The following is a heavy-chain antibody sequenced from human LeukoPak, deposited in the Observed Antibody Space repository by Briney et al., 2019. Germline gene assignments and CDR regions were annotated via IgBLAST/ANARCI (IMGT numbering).Heavy chain of an antibody. CDR2: MSSDGNAM. D-gene: IGHD3-22*01. V-gene: IGHV3-30-3*01. CDR1: GFTFTAYL. Sequence: GRSLRLSCAASGFTFTAYLIHWVRQAPGKGLEWVAVMSSDGNAMCYADSVKGRFTISRDNSKNTLYLQMNSLRAEDTAVYYCVRESEYYFDHSASFDYWGQGTLVTVSS. J-gene: IGHJ4*02. CDR3: VRESEYYFDHSASFDY.